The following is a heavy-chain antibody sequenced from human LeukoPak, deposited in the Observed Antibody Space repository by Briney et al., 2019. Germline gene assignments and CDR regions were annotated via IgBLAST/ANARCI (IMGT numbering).Heavy chain of an antibody. CDR1: GFTFSSYS. J-gene: IGHJ5*02. V-gene: IGHV3-48*01. D-gene: IGHD3-3*01. CDR2: ISSSSSTI. CDR3: ARETCYDFWSGYCLLGAFDP. Sequence: GGYLRLSCAASGFTFSSYSMNWVRQAPGKGLEWVSYISSSSSTIYYADPVKGRFTISRDNATNSLYLQINSPRAEATAVYYWARETCYDFWSGYCLLGAFDPWGQGTLVTVSS.